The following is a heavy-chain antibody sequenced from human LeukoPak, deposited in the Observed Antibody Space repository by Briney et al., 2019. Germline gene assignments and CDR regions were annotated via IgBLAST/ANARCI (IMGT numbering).Heavy chain of an antibody. Sequence: ASVKVSCKASGYTFTSYDINWVRQATGQGLEWMGWMNPNSGNTGYAQKFQGRVTITRNTSISTAYMELSSLRSEDTAVYYCARGLYSSSSEAFDIWGQGTMVTVSS. CDR3: ARGLYSSSSEAFDI. V-gene: IGHV1-8*03. D-gene: IGHD6-6*01. CDR1: GYTFTSYD. CDR2: MNPNSGNT. J-gene: IGHJ3*02.